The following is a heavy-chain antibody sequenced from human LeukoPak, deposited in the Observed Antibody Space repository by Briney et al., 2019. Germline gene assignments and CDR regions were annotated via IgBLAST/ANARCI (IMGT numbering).Heavy chain of an antibody. CDR2: INYGGTT. V-gene: IGHV4-39*01. D-gene: IGHD5-18*01. Sequence: SETLSLTCTVSGDSISSSDYYWSWIRQPPGKELEWIASINYGGTTYYNPSLKSRVTISVDTSKNQFSLRLSSVTAGDTAVYYCARRAPYSYEWSTLDYWGQGTLVTVSS. CDR3: ARRAPYSYEWSTLDY. J-gene: IGHJ4*02. CDR1: GDSISSSDYY.